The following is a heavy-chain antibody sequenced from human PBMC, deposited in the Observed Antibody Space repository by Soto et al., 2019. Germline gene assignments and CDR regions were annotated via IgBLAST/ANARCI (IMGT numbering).Heavy chain of an antibody. CDR3: VREERYYYYGMDV. J-gene: IGHJ6*02. V-gene: IGHV1-2*02. CDR1: GYTFTGYY. Sequence: ASVKVSCKASGYTFTGYYMHWVRQAPGQGLEWMGWINPNSGGTNYAQKFQGRVTMTRDTSISTAYMELSRLRSDDTAVYYCVREERYYYYGMDVWGQGTTVTVSS. D-gene: IGHD1-1*01. CDR2: INPNSGGT.